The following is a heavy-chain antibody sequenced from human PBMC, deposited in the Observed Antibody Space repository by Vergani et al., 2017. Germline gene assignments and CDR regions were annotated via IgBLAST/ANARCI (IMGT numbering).Heavy chain of an antibody. Sequence: QVQLVQSGAEVKKPGSSVKVSCKASGGTFSTYAISWVRQAPGQGLEWMGRLIPIFGTTNYAQNFQGRVTITADESTSTAYMELSRLRSEDTAVYYCARDRRYCSGGSCYLDYWGQGTLITVSS. D-gene: IGHD2-15*01. CDR1: GGTFSTYA. J-gene: IGHJ4*02. CDR3: ARDRRYCSGGSCYLDY. V-gene: IGHV1-69*13. CDR2: LIPIFGTT.